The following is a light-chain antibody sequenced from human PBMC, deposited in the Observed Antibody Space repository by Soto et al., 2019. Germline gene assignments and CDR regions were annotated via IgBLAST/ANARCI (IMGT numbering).Light chain of an antibody. CDR3: QQGSNWPPRT. Sequence: EVVLTQSPATLSLSPGESATLSCRASESVSRYLAWYQQRPGQAPRLLMYDVSNRATGIPARFSGSGSGTDFTLTISSLEPEDFAIYYCQQGSNWPPRTFXQGTKVDIK. CDR1: ESVSRY. CDR2: DVS. V-gene: IGKV3-11*01. J-gene: IGKJ1*01.